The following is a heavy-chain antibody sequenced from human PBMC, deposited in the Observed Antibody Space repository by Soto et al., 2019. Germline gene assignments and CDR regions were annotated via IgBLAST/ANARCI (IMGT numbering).Heavy chain of an antibody. J-gene: IGHJ4*02. Sequence: GASVKVSCKASGYTFTSYAMHWVRQAPGQRLEWMGWINAGNGNTKYSQKFQGRVTITRDTSASTAYMELSSLRSEDTAVYYCARGGLAVRGVISAIGFWGQGTLVTVSS. D-gene: IGHD3-10*01. CDR2: INAGNGNT. CDR3: ARGGLAVRGVISAIGF. CDR1: GYTFTSYA. V-gene: IGHV1-3*01.